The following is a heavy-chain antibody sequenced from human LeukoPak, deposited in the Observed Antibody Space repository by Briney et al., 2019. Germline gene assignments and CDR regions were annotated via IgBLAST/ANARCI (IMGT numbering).Heavy chain of an antibody. J-gene: IGHJ5*02. V-gene: IGHV3-74*01. Sequence: GGSLRLSCAASGFTFSSYWMHWVRQAPGKGLVWVSRINSDGSSTSYADSVKGRFTISRDNAKNTLYLQMNSLRAEDTAVYYRARPSGYCSGGSCPRWFDPWGQGTLVTVSS. CDR1: GFTFSSYW. D-gene: IGHD2-15*01. CDR2: INSDGSST. CDR3: ARPSGYCSGGSCPRWFDP.